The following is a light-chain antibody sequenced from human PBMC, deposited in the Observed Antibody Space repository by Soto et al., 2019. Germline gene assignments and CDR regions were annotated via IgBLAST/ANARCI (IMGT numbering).Light chain of an antibody. Sequence: EIVLTQSPATLSLSPGERATLYCRASQSVISYLAWYQPKPGPAPRLLISDASNRATGIPARFSGSGSGAEVTFTISSRVGTGFEDEYCLQRSNWLRAFGQVNKVVLK. V-gene: IGKV3-11*01. CDR2: DAS. CDR3: LQRSNWLRA. J-gene: IGKJ1*01. CDR1: QSVISY.